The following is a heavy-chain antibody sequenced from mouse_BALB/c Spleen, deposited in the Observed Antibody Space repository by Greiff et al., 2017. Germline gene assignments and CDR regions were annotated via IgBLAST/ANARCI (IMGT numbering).Heavy chain of an antibody. V-gene: IGHV5-17*02. J-gene: IGHJ2*01. CDR3: ARGGNYPYYFDY. CDR1: GFTFSSFG. D-gene: IGHD2-1*01. CDR2: ISSGSSTI. Sequence: DVKLQESGGGLVQPGGSRKLSCAASGFTFSSFGMHWVRQAPEKGLEWVAYISSGSSTIYYADTVKGRFTISRDNPKNTLFLQMTSLRSEDTAMYYCARGGNYPYYFDYWGQGTTLTVSS.